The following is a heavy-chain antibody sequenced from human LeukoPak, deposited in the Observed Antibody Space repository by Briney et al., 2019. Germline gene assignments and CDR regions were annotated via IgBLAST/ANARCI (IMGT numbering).Heavy chain of an antibody. Sequence: ASVKVSCKASGGPFTNYAISWVRQAPGQGLEWMGIINPSGGSTSYAQKFQGRVTMTRDTSTSTVYMELSSLRSEDTAVYYCARDRSGSVDYWGQGTLVTVSS. CDR3: ARDRSGSVDY. D-gene: IGHD3-10*01. V-gene: IGHV1-46*01. J-gene: IGHJ4*02. CDR1: GGPFTNYA. CDR2: INPSGGST.